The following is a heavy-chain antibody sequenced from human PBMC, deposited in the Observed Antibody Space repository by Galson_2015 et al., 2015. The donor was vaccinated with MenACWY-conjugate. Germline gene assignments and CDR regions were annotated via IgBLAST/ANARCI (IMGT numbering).Heavy chain of an antibody. CDR1: GFTVSSNY. J-gene: IGHJ3*02. V-gene: IGHV3-53*01. CDR3: AREGLMPPVTDAFDI. CDR2: IYSGGST. Sequence: SLRLSCAASGFTVSSNYMSWVRQAPGKGLEWVSVIYSGGSTYYADSVKGRFTISRDNSKNTLYLQMNSLRAEDTAVYYCAREGLMPPVTDAFDIWGQGTMVTVSS. D-gene: IGHD2-2*01.